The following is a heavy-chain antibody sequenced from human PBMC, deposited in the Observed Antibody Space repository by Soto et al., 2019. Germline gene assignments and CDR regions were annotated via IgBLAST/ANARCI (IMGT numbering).Heavy chain of an antibody. CDR1: GFTFSSYA. CDR2: ISGSGGST. CDR3: ARTLKNYDILTGYLDY. V-gene: IGHV3-23*01. Sequence: PGGSLRLSCAASGFTFSSYAMSWVRQAPWKGLEWVSAISGSGGSTYYADSVKGRFTISRDNSKNTLYLQMNSLRAEDTAVYYCARTLKNYDILTGYLDYWGQGTLVTVSS. J-gene: IGHJ4*02. D-gene: IGHD3-9*01.